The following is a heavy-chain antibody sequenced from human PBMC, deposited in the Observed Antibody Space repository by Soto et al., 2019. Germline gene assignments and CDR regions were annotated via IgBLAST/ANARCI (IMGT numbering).Heavy chain of an antibody. J-gene: IGHJ4*02. V-gene: IGHV4-31*03. Sequence: SETLSLTCTVSGGSISSGDYYWSWIRQHPGKGLEWIGNIYHSGNTYYNPSLKSRVTISIDTSKNHFSLKLSSVTAADTAVYYCARIYYYDTSGFYYVTSFDYWGQGTLVTVSS. CDR3: ARIYYYDTSGFYYVTSFDY. CDR1: GGSISSGDYY. CDR2: IYHSGNT. D-gene: IGHD3-22*01.